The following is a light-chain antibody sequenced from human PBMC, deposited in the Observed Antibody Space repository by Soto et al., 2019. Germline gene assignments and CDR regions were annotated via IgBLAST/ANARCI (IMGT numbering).Light chain of an antibody. CDR2: DTS. V-gene: IGKV3-15*01. Sequence: EVVMTQSPATLSVSPGXXXXXXXXASQGIGDTLAWYQHKPGQTPRLLIYDTSTRATGVPARFSGSRSGTEFTLTINSLQSEDFAVYYCQRYNNWPLTFGGGTKVDIK. J-gene: IGKJ4*01. CDR1: QGIGDT. CDR3: QRYNNWPLT.